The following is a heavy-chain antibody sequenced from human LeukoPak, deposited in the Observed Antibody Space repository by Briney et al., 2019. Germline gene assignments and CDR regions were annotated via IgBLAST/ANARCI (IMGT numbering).Heavy chain of an antibody. CDR3: ARAGSYSSSLKLDY. CDR2: ISYDGSNK. D-gene: IGHD6-13*01. Sequence: GGSLRLSCAASGFTFSSYAMHWVRQAPGKGLVWVAVISYDGSNKYYADSVKGRFTISRDNSKNTLYLQMNSLRAEDTAVYYCARAGSYSSSLKLDYWGQGTLVTVSS. V-gene: IGHV3-30-3*01. CDR1: GFTFSSYA. J-gene: IGHJ4*02.